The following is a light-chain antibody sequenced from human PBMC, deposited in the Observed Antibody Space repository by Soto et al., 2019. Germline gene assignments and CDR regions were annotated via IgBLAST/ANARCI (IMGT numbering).Light chain of an antibody. V-gene: IGKV1-5*01. CDR3: QRYGTSPPLT. J-gene: IGKJ4*01. CDR1: QSMSRW. Sequence: DIQMTQSPSTLSASVGDRVTITCRASQSMSRWLAWYQQKPGIAPKVLIYDASSLESGVPSRFSGSGSGTEFTLTISSLQPEDFAVYYCQRYGTSPPLTFGGGTKVEIK. CDR2: DAS.